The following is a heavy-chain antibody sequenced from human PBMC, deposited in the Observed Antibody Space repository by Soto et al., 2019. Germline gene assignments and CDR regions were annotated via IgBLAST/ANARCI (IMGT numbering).Heavy chain of an antibody. CDR3: AREISRLTTDWYFDL. J-gene: IGHJ2*01. Sequence: QVQLQESGPGLVKPSQTLSLTCTVSGGSISGGVYYWSWIRQPPGKGLEWIGYIFDSGSTYYNPSLKSRVTVAVDTSKNQFSLRLSSVTAADTAVYYCAREISRLTTDWYFDLWGRGTLVTVSS. V-gene: IGHV4-30-4*01. CDR1: GGSISGGVYY. CDR2: IFDSGST. D-gene: IGHD4-17*01.